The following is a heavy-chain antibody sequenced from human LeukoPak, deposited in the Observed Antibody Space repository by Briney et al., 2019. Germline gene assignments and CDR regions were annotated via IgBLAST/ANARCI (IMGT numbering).Heavy chain of an antibody. Sequence: ASVKVSCKASGYTFTGYYMHWVRQAPGQGLEWMGWINPNSGGTNYAQKFQGRVTMTRDTSISTAYMELSRLRSDDTAVYYCAREQGHYYDSSGYENFDYWGQGTLVTVSS. V-gene: IGHV1-2*02. J-gene: IGHJ4*02. CDR1: GYTFTGYY. CDR2: INPNSGGT. CDR3: AREQGHYYDSSGYENFDY. D-gene: IGHD3-22*01.